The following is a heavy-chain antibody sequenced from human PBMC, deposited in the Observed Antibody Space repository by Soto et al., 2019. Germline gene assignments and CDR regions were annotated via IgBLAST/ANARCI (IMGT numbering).Heavy chain of an antibody. CDR2: IITITGFI. CDR3: ARDSREYNAYDYN. CDR1: GFTFSSDS. V-gene: IGHV3-21*02. Sequence: EVQLVESGGGLVKPGGSLRLSCAASGFTFSSDSMNWVRQAPGKGLEEVSIITITGFIDYADSVKCRFTISRDNAKISLYLQMTSLRAEDTAGYYCARDSREYNAYDYNWGQGTLVTVSS. D-gene: IGHD5-12*01. J-gene: IGHJ4*02.